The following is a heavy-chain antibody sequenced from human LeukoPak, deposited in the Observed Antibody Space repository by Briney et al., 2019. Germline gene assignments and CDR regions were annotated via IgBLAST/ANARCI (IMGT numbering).Heavy chain of an antibody. Sequence: PSETLSLTCSVSGGSISSSSYYWGWIRQPPGKGLEWIGSIYYSGSTYYNPSLKSRVTMSVDTSKNQFSLKLSSVTAADTAVYYCARLVLLYGSGSPPSFGPWGQGTLVTVSS. CDR3: ARLVLLYGSGSPPSFGP. J-gene: IGHJ5*02. CDR1: GGSISSSSYY. CDR2: IYYSGST. D-gene: IGHD3-10*01. V-gene: IGHV4-39*01.